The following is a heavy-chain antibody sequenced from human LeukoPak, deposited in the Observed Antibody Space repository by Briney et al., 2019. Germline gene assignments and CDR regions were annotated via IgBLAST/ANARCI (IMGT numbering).Heavy chain of an antibody. CDR1: GFTFDDYG. CDR3: AKDYGYSSSWYDY. V-gene: IGHV3-9*01. J-gene: IGHJ4*02. Sequence: GGSLRLSCEASGFTFDDYGMHWVRQAPGKGLEWVSTISWNSASVGYVNSVKGRFTISRDNAKKTLYLQMNSLRPEDTALYYCAKDYGYSSSWYDYWGQGTLVTVSS. D-gene: IGHD6-13*01. CDR2: ISWNSASV.